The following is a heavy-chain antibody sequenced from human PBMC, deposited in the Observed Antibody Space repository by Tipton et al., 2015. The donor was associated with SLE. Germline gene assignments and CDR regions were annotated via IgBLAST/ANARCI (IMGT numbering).Heavy chain of an antibody. V-gene: IGHV4-39*07. CDR2: IFYTGST. D-gene: IGHD2-21*01. J-gene: IGHJ6*04. CDR3: ARESWRGAQIGLDV. CDR1: GGSVTSGNYY. Sequence: TLSLTCTVSGGSVTSGNYYWNWIRQPPGRGLEWIGTIFYTGSTYYKSSLKSRVTISVDTSKNQFSLHLSSVTAADTAVYYCARESWRGAQIGLDVWGKGTTVTVSS.